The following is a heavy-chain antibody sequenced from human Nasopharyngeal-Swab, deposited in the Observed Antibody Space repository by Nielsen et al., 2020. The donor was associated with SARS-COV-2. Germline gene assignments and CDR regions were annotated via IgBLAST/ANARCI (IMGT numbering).Heavy chain of an antibody. D-gene: IGHD6-13*01. CDR3: ARCIAAAGPASDY. CDR2: INHSGST. Sequence: SQTLSLTCAVYGGSFSGYYWSWIRQPPGKGLERIGEINHSGSTNYNPSLKSRVTISVDTSKNQFSVKLRAVTAADTAVYYCARCIAAAGPASDYWGQGTLVTVSS. V-gene: IGHV4-34*01. J-gene: IGHJ4*02. CDR1: GGSFSGYY.